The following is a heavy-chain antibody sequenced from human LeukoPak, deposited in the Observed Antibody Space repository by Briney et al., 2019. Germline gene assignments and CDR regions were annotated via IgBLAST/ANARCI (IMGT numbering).Heavy chain of an antibody. CDR2: IYSSGST. CDR3: ARGGISGWFNFDY. J-gene: IGHJ4*02. Sequence: SETLSLTCTVSGGSISTSNYYWSWIRQPAGKGLEWIGRIYSSGSTNYNPSLKSRVTISVDTSKNQFSLKLSSVTAADTAVYYCARGGISGWFNFDYWGQGTLVTVSS. V-gene: IGHV4-61*02. CDR1: GGSISTSNYY. D-gene: IGHD6-19*01.